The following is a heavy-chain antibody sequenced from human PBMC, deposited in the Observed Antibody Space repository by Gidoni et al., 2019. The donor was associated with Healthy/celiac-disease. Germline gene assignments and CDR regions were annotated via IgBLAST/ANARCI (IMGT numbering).Heavy chain of an antibody. V-gene: IGHV3-9*01. J-gene: IGHJ4*02. CDR2: ISWNSGSI. Sequence: EVQLVESGGGLVQPGRSLRLSCAASGFTFDDYAMHWVRQAPGKGLEWVSGISWNSGSIGYADSVKGRFTISRDNAKNSLYLQMNSLRAEDTALYYCAKDTYDSSGYSVWWGQGTLVTVSS. CDR1: GFTFDDYA. CDR3: AKDTYDSSGYSVW. D-gene: IGHD3-22*01.